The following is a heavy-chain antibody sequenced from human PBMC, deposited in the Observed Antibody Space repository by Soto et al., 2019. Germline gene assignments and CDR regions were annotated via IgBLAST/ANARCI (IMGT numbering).Heavy chain of an antibody. J-gene: IGHJ4*02. Sequence: GDSIGTTHSYWAWIRQSPGKGLERIGNIHYSGSTYYMPSLRSRVTLSVDTSKNQFSLRLTSVTAEDTAVYYCARHEGNGNVWPLDYWGQGILVTVS. CDR1: GDSIGTTHSY. CDR3: ARHEGNGNVWPLDY. D-gene: IGHD2-8*01. CDR2: IHYSGST. V-gene: IGHV4-39*01.